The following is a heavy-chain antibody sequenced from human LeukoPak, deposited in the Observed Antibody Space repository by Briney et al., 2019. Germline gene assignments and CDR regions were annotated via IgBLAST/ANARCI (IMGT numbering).Heavy chain of an antibody. D-gene: IGHD6-6*01. CDR1: GFTFSSFA. J-gene: IGHJ4*02. CDR3: AKATYSTSPGYYFDY. Sequence: PGGSLRLSCAASGFTFSSFAMSWVRRAPGKGLEWVSAINDGGDSTYYADSVKGRFTISRDNAKNSLYLQMNSLRAEDTAFYYCAKATYSTSPGYYFDYWGQGTLVTVSS. V-gene: IGHV3-23*01. CDR2: INDGGDST.